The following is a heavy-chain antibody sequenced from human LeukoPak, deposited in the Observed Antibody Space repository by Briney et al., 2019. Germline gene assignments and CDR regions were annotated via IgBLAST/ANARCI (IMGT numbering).Heavy chain of an antibody. D-gene: IGHD3-10*01. CDR3: ARESGDI. V-gene: IGHV3-9*01. Sequence: GGSLRLSCAASGFTFDDYAMHWVRQAPGKGLEWVSGISWNSGSIGSADSVKGRFTISRDNAKNSLYLQMNSLRAEDTALYYCARESGDIWGQGTMVTVSS. J-gene: IGHJ3*02. CDR2: ISWNSGSI. CDR1: GFTFDDYA.